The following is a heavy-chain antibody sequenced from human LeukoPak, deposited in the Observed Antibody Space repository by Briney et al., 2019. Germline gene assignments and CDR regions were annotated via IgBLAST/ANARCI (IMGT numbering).Heavy chain of an antibody. CDR1: GYTFTSYG. D-gene: IGHD1-26*01. CDR2: ISAYNGNT. CDR3: ARAPQYSGRHAVYYYGLDV. V-gene: IGHV1-18*01. J-gene: IGHJ6*02. Sequence: GASVKVSCKPSGYTFTSYGISWVRQAPGQGLEWMGWISAYNGNTNYAQKLQGRVTMTTDTSTSTAYMELRSLRSDDTAVYYCARAPQYSGRHAVYYYGLDVWGQGTTVTVSS.